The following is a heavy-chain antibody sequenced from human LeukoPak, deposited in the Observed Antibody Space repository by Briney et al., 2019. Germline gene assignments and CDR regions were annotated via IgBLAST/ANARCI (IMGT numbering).Heavy chain of an antibody. CDR1: GGSISSYY. V-gene: IGHV4-59*01. Sequence: PSETLSLTCTVSGGSISSYYWSWIRQPPGKGLEWIGYIYYSGSTNYNPSLKSRVTISVDTSKNQFSLKLSSVTAADTAVYYCARGRYGHLDYWGQGTLVTVSS. D-gene: IGHD5-18*01. CDR3: ARGRYGHLDY. J-gene: IGHJ4*02. CDR2: IYYSGST.